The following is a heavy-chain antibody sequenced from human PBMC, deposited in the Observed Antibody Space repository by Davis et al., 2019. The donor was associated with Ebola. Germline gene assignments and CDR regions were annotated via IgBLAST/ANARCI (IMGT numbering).Heavy chain of an antibody. Sequence: ASVKVSCKASGYTFTSYGISWVRQAPGQGLEWMGWISAYNGNTNYAQKLQGRVTMTTDTSTSTAYMELRSLRSDDTAVYYCARDHLGVVPAAKDYYYYYYMDVWGKGTTVTVSS. V-gene: IGHV1-18*04. J-gene: IGHJ6*03. D-gene: IGHD2-2*01. CDR2: ISAYNGNT. CDR1: GYTFTSYG. CDR3: ARDHLGVVPAAKDYYYYYYMDV.